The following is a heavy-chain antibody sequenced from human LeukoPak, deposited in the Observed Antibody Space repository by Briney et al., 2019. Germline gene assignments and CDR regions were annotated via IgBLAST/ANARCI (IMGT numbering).Heavy chain of an antibody. D-gene: IGHD3-22*01. CDR3: AREGYYYDSSAPTYAFDI. J-gene: IGHJ3*02. CDR2: IYSGGST. CDR1: GFTVSSNY. Sequence: GGSLRLSCAASGFTVSSNYMSWVRQAPGKGLEWVSVIYSGGSTYYADSVKGRFTISRDNSKNTLYLQMNSLGAEDTAVYYCAREGYYYDSSAPTYAFDIWGQGTMVTVSS. V-gene: IGHV3-53*01.